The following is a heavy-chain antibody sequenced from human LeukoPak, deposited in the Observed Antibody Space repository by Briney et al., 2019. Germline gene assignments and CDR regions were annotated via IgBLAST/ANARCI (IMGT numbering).Heavy chain of an antibody. J-gene: IGHJ3*02. V-gene: IGHV3-53*01. CDR2: HYGGGST. D-gene: IGHD2-21*02. CDR3: ARDSLYCGSDKCAFDI. Sequence: PGRSLRLSCVASGFTVSNYCMSGVRQAPGRGLEWVSDHYGGGSTYCSESVKGRSTISRDDSKNTLCLQVNYLRAEDTTVYYCARDSLYCGSDKCAFDIWGQGTMVTVSS. CDR1: GFTVSNYC.